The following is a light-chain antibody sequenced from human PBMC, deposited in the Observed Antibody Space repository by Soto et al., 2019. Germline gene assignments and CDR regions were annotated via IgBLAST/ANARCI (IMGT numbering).Light chain of an antibody. V-gene: IGLV2-14*01. CDR1: SSDVGSYNH. J-gene: IGLJ1*01. CDR3: SSFTSSTTYV. Sequence: QSVLTQSASVSGSPGQSITISCTGTSSDVGSYNHVSWYQQHPGEVPKLIIFNANDRPSGVSNRFSGSKSGNTASLTISGLQAEDEAGYYCSSFTSSTTYVFGTGTKVTVL. CDR2: NAN.